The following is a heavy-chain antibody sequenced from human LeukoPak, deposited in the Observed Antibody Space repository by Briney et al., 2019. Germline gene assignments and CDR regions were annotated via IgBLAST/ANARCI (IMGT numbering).Heavy chain of an antibody. CDR1: GGSISSSNSY. Sequence: SETLSLTCTVSGGSISSSNSYWDWIRQPPGKGLEWIGTIYYSGSTYYNPSLKSRVTISVDTSKNQFSLKLSSVTAADTAVYYCARGSPKPDSGRGYYYYMDVWGKGTTVTVSS. CDR3: ARGSPKPDSGRGYYYYMDV. CDR2: IYYSGST. D-gene: IGHD3-10*01. V-gene: IGHV4-39*07. J-gene: IGHJ6*03.